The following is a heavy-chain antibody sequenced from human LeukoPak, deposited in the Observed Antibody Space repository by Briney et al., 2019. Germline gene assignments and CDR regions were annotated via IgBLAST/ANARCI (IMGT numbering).Heavy chain of an antibody. Sequence: SETLSLTCAVYGWSFSAYYWSWIRQPPGKGLEWIGEINHSGSTNYNPSLKSRVTISVDTSKNQLSLKLSSVTAADTAVYYCARLIVGATPDYWGQGTLVTVSS. CDR2: INHSGST. CDR3: ARLIVGATPDY. J-gene: IGHJ4*02. V-gene: IGHV4-34*01. CDR1: GWSFSAYY. D-gene: IGHD1-26*01.